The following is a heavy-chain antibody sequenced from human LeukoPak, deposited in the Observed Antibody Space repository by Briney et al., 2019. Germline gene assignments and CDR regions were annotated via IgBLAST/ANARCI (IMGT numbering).Heavy chain of an antibody. CDR2: IYTSGST. V-gene: IGHV4-61*02. D-gene: IGHD6-13*01. CDR1: GGSISSGSYY. J-gene: IGHJ3*02. CDR3: ARPSLTYSSSWYGGWSAFDI. Sequence: PSQTLSLTCTVSGGSISSGSYYWSWIRQPAGKGLEWIGRIYTSGSTNYNPSLKSRVTISVDTSKNQFSLKLSSVTAADTAVYYCARPSLTYSSSWYGGWSAFDIWGQGTMVTVSS.